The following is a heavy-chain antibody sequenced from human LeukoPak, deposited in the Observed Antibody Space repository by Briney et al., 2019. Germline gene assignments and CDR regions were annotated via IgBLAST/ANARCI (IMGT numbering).Heavy chain of an antibody. CDR3: ARDPYRFAFDI. CDR2: IKQDGSEK. V-gene: IGHV3-7*03. J-gene: IGHJ3*02. D-gene: IGHD1-26*01. CDR1: GFTFSSYW. Sequence: GGSLRLSCAASGFTFSSYWMSWVRQAPGKGLEWVANIKQDGSEKYYVDSVKGRLTISRDNAKNSLYLQMNSLRAEDTAVYYCARDPYRFAFDIWGQGTVVLVSS.